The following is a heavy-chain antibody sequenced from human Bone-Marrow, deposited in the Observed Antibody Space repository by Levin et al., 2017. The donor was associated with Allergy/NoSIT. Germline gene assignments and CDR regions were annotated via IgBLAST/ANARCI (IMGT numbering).Heavy chain of an antibody. D-gene: IGHD2-2*01. J-gene: IGHJ6*02. CDR1: GFTFSSYS. CDR3: ARDSAHCSSTSCYLARMDV. Sequence: GGSLRLSCAASGFTFSSYSMNWVRQAPGKGLEWVSSISSSSSYIYYADSVKGRFTISRDNAKNSLYLQMNSLRAEDTAVYYCARDSAHCSSTSCYLARMDVWGQGTTVTVSS. CDR2: ISSSSSYI. V-gene: IGHV3-21*01.